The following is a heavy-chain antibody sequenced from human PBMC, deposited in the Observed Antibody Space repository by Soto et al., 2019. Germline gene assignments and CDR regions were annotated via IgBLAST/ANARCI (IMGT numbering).Heavy chain of an antibody. CDR2: TNPNSGGT. V-gene: IGHV1-2*04. J-gene: IGHJ6*04. CDR1: GYTFTGYY. CDR3: ARDLGYCSGGRCPTDYYGMDV. D-gene: IGHD2-15*01. Sequence: VKVSCKASGYTFTGYYMHWVRQAPGQGLEWMGWTNPNSGGTNYAQKFQGWVTMTRDTSISTAYMELSRLRSDDTAVYYCARDLGYCSGGRCPTDYYGMDVWGKGTTVTVSS.